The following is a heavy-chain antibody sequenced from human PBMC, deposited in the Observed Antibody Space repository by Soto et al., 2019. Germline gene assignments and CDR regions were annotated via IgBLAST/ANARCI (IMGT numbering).Heavy chain of an antibody. V-gene: IGHV1-46*03. D-gene: IGHD1-1*01. CDR2: INPSGGST. CDR3: GRVFAGNWNDDPSGGAFDI. J-gene: IGHJ3*02. CDR1: GYTFTSYY. Sequence: ASVKVSCKACGYTFTSYYMHWVRQAPGQGLEWMGRINPSGGSTNYAQKFQGRVTMTRDTSTSTAYMELSSLSSEDTALYYCGRVFAGNWNDDPSGGAFDIWGQGTKVTVSS.